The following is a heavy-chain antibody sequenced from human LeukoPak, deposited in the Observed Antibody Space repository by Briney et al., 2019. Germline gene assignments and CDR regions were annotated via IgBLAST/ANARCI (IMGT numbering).Heavy chain of an antibody. D-gene: IGHD3-22*01. CDR2: ISGSGGST. CDR1: GFTFSSYG. Sequence: GGSLRLSCAASGFTFSSYGMSWVRQAPGKGLEWVSAISGSGGSTYYADSVKGRFTISRDNSKNTLYLQMNSLRAEDTAVYYCAKSSLGSSSGYLFWGQGTLVTVSS. CDR3: AKSSLGSSSGYLF. J-gene: IGHJ4*02. V-gene: IGHV3-23*01.